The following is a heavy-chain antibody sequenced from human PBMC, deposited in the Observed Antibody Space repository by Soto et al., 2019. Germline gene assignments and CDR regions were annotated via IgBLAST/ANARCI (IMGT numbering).Heavy chain of an antibody. Sequence: QVQLVESGGGVVQPGRSLRLSCTASGFNFNNYGMHWVRQAPGKGLEWVALIWNDGNGYYYANSVKGRFTISRDNSKNTLFLKMSSLRAEDTAVYYCARRQISPPTRGAASARGGMDVWGQGTTVTVSS. CDR2: IWNDGNGY. J-gene: IGHJ6*02. CDR3: ARRQISPPTRGAASARGGMDV. D-gene: IGHD6-13*01. V-gene: IGHV3-33*01. CDR1: GFNFNNYG.